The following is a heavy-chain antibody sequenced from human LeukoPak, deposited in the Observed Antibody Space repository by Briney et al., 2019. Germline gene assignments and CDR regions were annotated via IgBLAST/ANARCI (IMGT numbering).Heavy chain of an antibody. CDR3: ARETHYYGMDV. CDR1: GFTVSSNY. CDR2: IYSGGST. Sequence: PGGSLRLSCAASGFTVSSNYMSWVRQAPGKGLEWVSVIYSGGSTYYADSVKGRFTISRDNSKNTLYLQMNSLRAEDTAVYYCARETHYYGMDVWGQGTTVTVSS. V-gene: IGHV3-53*01. J-gene: IGHJ6*02.